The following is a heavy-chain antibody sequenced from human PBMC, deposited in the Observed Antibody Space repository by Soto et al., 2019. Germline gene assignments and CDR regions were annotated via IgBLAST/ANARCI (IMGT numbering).Heavy chain of an antibody. V-gene: IGHV3-30*03. J-gene: IGHJ3*02. CDR1: GFTFSSYG. CDR3: ARSEQYQVFAFDI. CDR2: ITYAGSNK. Sequence: GGSLRLSCAASGFTFSSYGMHWVRQAPGKGLEWVALITYAGSNKNYADSVKGRFTISRDNSKNTLYLQMNSLRPEDTAVYYCARSEQYQVFAFDIWGQGTMVTVSS. D-gene: IGHD6-19*01.